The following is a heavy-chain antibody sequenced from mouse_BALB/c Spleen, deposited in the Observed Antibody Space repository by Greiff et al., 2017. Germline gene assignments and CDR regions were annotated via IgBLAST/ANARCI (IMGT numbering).Heavy chain of an antibody. CDR3: ARLSITTATAY. J-gene: IGHJ3*01. Sequence: EVKLMESGGGLVKPGGSLKLSCAASGFTFSSYTMSWVRQTPEKRLEWVATISSGGGNTYYPDSVKGRFTISRDNAKNNLYLQMSSLRSEDTALYYCARLSITTATAYWGQGTLVTVSA. V-gene: IGHV5-9*03. CDR1: GFTFSSYT. D-gene: IGHD1-2*01. CDR2: ISSGGGNT.